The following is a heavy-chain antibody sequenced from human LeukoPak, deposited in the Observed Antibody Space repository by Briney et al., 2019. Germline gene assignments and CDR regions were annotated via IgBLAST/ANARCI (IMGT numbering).Heavy chain of an antibody. Sequence: SETLSLTCAVSGGSISSSNWWSWVRQPPGKGLEWIGEIYHSGSTNYNPSLKSRVTISVDTSKNQFSLKLSSVTAADTAVYYCARVIFGVVTSYYYYYYMDVWGKGTTVTVSS. CDR1: GGSISSSNW. CDR3: ARVIFGVVTSYYYYYYMDV. V-gene: IGHV4-4*02. D-gene: IGHD3-3*01. J-gene: IGHJ6*03. CDR2: IYHSGST.